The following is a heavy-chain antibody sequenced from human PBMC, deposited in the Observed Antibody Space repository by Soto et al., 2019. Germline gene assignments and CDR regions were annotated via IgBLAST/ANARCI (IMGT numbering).Heavy chain of an antibody. Sequence: SQTLSRTYDISGDSVSSNRAAWNWIRKSPSRGLEWLGRTYYRSKWYNDYAVSVKSRITINPDTSKNQFSLQLNSVTPEDTAVYYCARVCSGGSCYSGVRDAFDIWGQGTMVTVSS. J-gene: IGHJ3*02. CDR1: GDSVSSNRAA. CDR2: TYYRSKWYN. CDR3: ARVCSGGSCYSGVRDAFDI. V-gene: IGHV6-1*01. D-gene: IGHD2-15*01.